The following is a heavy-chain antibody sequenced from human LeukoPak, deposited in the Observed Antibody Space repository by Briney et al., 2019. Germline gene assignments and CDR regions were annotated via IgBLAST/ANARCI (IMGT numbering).Heavy chain of an antibody. J-gene: IGHJ6*03. CDR1: GFTFSSYA. D-gene: IGHD3-16*01. CDR2: INGSGGST. Sequence: GGSLRLSCAASGFTFSSYAMSWVRQAPGKGLEWVSAINGSGGSTYYADSVKGRFTISRDNSKNTLYLQMNSLRAEDTAVYYCANRLGLDYYMDVWGKGTTVTVSS. CDR3: ANRLGLDYYMDV. V-gene: IGHV3-23*01.